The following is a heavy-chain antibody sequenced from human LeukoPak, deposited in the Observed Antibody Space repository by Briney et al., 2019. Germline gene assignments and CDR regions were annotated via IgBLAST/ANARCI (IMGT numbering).Heavy chain of an antibody. Sequence: GGSLRLSCAASGFTFSDHYMDWVRQAPGEGLEWVSSLSGSSDYIYYADSVKGRFTISRDNSKSSLYLQMNSLRVEDTAVYYCARRGAGDYCFDYWGQGILVTVSS. CDR3: ARRGAGDYCFDY. D-gene: IGHD2-15*01. CDR2: LSGSSDYI. V-gene: IGHV3-21*01. J-gene: IGHJ4*02. CDR1: GFTFSDHY.